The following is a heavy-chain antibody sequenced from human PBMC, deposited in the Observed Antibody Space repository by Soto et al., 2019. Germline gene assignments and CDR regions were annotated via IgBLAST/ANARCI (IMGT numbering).Heavy chain of an antibody. CDR3: AIDFGYAHYDTSGYYFDY. J-gene: IGHJ4*02. CDR2: INPQSGDT. CDR1: GYTFTDYQ. V-gene: IGHV1-2*04. Sequence: QVQLVQSGAEVKKPGASVKVSCKTSGYTFTDYQTNWVRQAPGQGLEWMGWINPQSGDTNYAQKFQDWVTMTRDTSTSTAYMEMSRLRSDDTALYYCAIDFGYAHYDTSGYYFDYWGQGTLVTVSS. D-gene: IGHD3-22*01.